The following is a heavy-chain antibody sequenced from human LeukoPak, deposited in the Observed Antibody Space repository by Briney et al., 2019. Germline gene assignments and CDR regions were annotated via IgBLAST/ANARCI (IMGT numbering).Heavy chain of an antibody. D-gene: IGHD3-22*01. Sequence: GGSLRLSCAASGFTFDDYAMHWVRQAPGKGLEWVSGISWNSGSIGYADSVKGRFTISRDNAKNSLYLQMNSLRAEDTAVYYCAKGEITMIVVVMGSSYWGQGTLVTVSS. J-gene: IGHJ4*02. CDR2: ISWNSGSI. V-gene: IGHV3-9*01. CDR3: AKGEITMIVVVMGSSY. CDR1: GFTFDDYA.